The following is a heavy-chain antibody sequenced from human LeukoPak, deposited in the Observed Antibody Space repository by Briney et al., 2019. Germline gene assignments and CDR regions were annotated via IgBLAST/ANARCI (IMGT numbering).Heavy chain of an antibody. CDR3: ARGYYSNYCFDY. V-gene: IGHV4-34*01. CDR2: INHSGST. J-gene: IGHJ4*02. D-gene: IGHD4-11*01. CDR1: GGSFSGYY. Sequence: SETLSLTCAVYGGSFSGYYWSWIRQPPGKGLEWIGEINHSGSTYYNPSLKSRVTISVDTSKNQFSLKLSSVTAADTAVYYCARGYYSNYCFDYWGQGTLVTVSS.